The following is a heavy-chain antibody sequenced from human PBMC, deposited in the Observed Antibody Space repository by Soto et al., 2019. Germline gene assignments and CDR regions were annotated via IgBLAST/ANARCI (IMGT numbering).Heavy chain of an antibody. V-gene: IGHV1-18*01. D-gene: IGHD6-6*01. CDR3: ASDLGVQWEQLGGPGGWFDP. CDR2: ISAYNGNT. CDR1: GYTFTSYG. J-gene: IGHJ5*02. Sequence: ASVKVSCMASGYTFTSYGISRVRQAPGQGLEWMGWISAYNGNTDYAQKLQGRATMTTDTSTITAYMELRSLRSDDAAVYYCASDLGVQWEQLGGPGGWFDPWGQGALVTVSS.